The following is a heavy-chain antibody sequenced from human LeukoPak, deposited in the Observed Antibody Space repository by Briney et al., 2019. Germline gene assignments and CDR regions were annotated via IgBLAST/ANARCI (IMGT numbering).Heavy chain of an antibody. CDR3: ARDAAGANWYFDL. CDR1: GFTFSTYT. Sequence: KAGGSLRLSCAASGFTFSTYTMNWVRQAPGKGLEWVSSISSSSSYIFWADSMRGRFAISRDNAKNSLFLQMSSLRAGDTAVYYCARDAAGANWYFDLWGRGTLVTVSS. J-gene: IGHJ2*01. V-gene: IGHV3-21*01. D-gene: IGHD3-10*01. CDR2: ISSSSSYI.